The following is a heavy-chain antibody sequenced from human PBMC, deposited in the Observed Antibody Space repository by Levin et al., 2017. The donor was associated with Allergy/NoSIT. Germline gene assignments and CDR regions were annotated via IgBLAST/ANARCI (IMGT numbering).Heavy chain of an antibody. CDR3: AKEANDDYGMDV. J-gene: IGHJ6*04. D-gene: IGHD1-1*01. V-gene: IGHV3-30*18. Sequence: GESLKISCAASGFTFSSYGMHWVRQAPGKGLEWVAVISYDGSNKYYADSVKGRFTISRDNSKNTLYLQMNSLRAEDTAVYYCAKEANDDYGMDVWGKGTTVTVSS. CDR2: ISYDGSNK. CDR1: GFTFSSYG.